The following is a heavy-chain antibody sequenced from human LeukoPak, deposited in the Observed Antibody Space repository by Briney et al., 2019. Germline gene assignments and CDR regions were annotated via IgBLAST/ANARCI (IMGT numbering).Heavy chain of an antibody. J-gene: IGHJ4*02. V-gene: IGHV4-59*01. CDR2: IYYSGST. D-gene: IGHD6-13*01. CDR3: ARMVYTSSWLFDY. Sequence: SETLSLTCTVSGGSISNYYWSWIRQPSWKGLEWIGYIYYSGSTNYNPSLKSRVTISVDTSKNQFSLKLTSVTAADTAVYYCARMVYTSSWLFDYWGQGSLVTVSS. CDR1: GGSISNYY.